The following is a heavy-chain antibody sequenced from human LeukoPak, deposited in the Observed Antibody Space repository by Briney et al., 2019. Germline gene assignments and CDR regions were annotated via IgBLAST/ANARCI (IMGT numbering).Heavy chain of an antibody. D-gene: IGHD3-10*01. CDR2: ISAYNGNT. Sequence: AXXXXSCKASGYTFTSYGISWVRQAPGQGLEWMGWISAYNGNTNYAQKLQGRVTMTTDTSTSTAYMELRSLRPDDTAVYYCARNLWADAFDIWGQGTMVTVSS. CDR1: GYTFTSYG. CDR3: ARNLWADAFDI. V-gene: IGHV1-18*01. J-gene: IGHJ3*02.